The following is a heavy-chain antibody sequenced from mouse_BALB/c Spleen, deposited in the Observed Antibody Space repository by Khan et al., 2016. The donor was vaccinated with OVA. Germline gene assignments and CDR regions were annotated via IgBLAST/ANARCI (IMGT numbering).Heavy chain of an antibody. J-gene: IGHJ3*01. CDR1: GYSITSEYA. D-gene: IGHD2-4*01. Sequence: EVKLEVSGPGLVKPSQSLSLTCTVTGYSITSEYAWNWIRQFPGNKLEWMGYINYSGNTRFNPSLKGRTSITRDTSKNQFFLQLNSVTTEDTATYYCARKDYYDYDPFPYWGQGTLVTVSA. CDR3: ARKDYYDYDPFPY. CDR2: INYSGNT. V-gene: IGHV3-2*02.